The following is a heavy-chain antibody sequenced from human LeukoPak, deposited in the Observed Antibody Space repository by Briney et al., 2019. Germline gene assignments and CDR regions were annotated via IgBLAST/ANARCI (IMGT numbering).Heavy chain of an antibody. Sequence: SETLSLTCTVSGGSISNYYWSWIRQPPGKGLEWIGFIYYSGSTNHNPSLKSRVTISVDTSKNQFSLKLSSVTAADTAVYYCARASSGFSSGWHWYFDLWGRGTLVTVSS. D-gene: IGHD6-19*01. CDR1: GGSISNYY. V-gene: IGHV4-59*01. J-gene: IGHJ2*01. CDR2: IYYSGST. CDR3: ARASSGFSSGWHWYFDL.